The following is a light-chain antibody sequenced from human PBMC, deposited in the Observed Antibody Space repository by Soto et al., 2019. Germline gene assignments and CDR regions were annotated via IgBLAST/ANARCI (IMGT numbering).Light chain of an antibody. CDR3: EQDYNLAYT. J-gene: IGKJ2*01. V-gene: IGKV3D-7*01. Sequence: EIVMTQSPATLSLSPGERATLSCRASQSVSSSYLSWYQQKPGQAPRLLIYGASTRATGIPARFSGSGSGTDFTLTISSLQPEDFAVYYGEQDYNLAYTFGQGTKLESK. CDR1: QSVSSSY. CDR2: GAS.